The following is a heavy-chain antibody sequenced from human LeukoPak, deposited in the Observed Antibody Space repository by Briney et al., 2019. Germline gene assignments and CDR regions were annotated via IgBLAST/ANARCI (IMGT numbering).Heavy chain of an antibody. CDR1: GFTFRNYW. Sequence: PGGSLRLSCVGSGFTFRNYWMSWVRQAPGKGLERVAKVKHDGSEEYYVDSAKGRFTISRDNAKNSLYLQMNSLRAEDTAIYYCVRGSGWFDPWGQGTLVTVSS. CDR2: VKHDGSEE. J-gene: IGHJ5*02. CDR3: VRGSGWFDP. V-gene: IGHV3-7*04.